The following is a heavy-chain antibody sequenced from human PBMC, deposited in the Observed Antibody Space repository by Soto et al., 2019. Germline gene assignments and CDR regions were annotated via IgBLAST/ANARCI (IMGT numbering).Heavy chain of an antibody. V-gene: IGHV3-9*01. CDR2: ISWNSGSI. J-gene: IGHJ3*02. CDR1: GFTFDDYA. D-gene: IGHD2-15*01. Sequence: GGSLRLSCAASGFTFDDYAMHWVRQAPGKGLEWVSGISWNSGSIGYADSVKGRFTISRDNAKNSLYLQMNSLRAEDTALYYCAKDIFSYCSGGSCYLPDAFDIWGQWTMVTVSS. CDR3: AKDIFSYCSGGSCYLPDAFDI.